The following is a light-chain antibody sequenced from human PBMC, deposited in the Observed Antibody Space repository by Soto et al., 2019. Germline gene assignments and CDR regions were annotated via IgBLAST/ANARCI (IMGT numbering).Light chain of an antibody. CDR2: DAS. CDR1: QSVSSY. V-gene: IGKV3-11*01. Sequence: IVLTQSPATLSLSPGERATLSCRASQSVSSYLAWYQHKPGQAPRLLIYDASNRATSIPARFSGSGSGTDFTLTISRLEPEDFALYYRQQRSNWPSFGQGTRLEI. CDR3: QQRSNWPS. J-gene: IGKJ5*01.